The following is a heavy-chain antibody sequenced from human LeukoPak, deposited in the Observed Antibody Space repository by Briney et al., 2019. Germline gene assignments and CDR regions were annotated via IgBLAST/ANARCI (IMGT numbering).Heavy chain of an antibody. CDR1: GFTFNSYW. V-gene: IGHV3-7*03. D-gene: IGHD6-19*01. Sequence: QSGGSLRLSCAASGFTFNSYWMSWVRQAPGKGLEWVANIKQDGSEKYYVDSVKGRFTISRDNAKNSLYLQMNSLRAEDTAIYYCARFGAVAGIDYWGQGSLVTVSS. CDR3: ARFGAVAGIDY. J-gene: IGHJ4*02. CDR2: IKQDGSEK.